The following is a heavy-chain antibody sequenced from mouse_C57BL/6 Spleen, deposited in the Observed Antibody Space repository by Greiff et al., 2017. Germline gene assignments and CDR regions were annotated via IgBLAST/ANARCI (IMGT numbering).Heavy chain of an antibody. CDR1: GFTFSDSY. D-gene: IGHD1-1*02. Sequence: EVKLVESEGGLVQPGSSMKLSCTASGFTFSDSYMAWVRQVPEKGLEWVANINYDGSSTYYLDSLKSRFIISRDNAKNILYLQMSSLKSEDTATYYCARIGYGLDAMDYWSQGTSVTVSS. J-gene: IGHJ4*01. CDR3: ARIGYGLDAMDY. V-gene: IGHV5-16*01. CDR2: INYDGSST.